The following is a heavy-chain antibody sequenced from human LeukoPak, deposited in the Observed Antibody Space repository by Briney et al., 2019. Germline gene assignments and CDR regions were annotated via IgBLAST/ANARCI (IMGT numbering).Heavy chain of an antibody. CDR1: GFTFSSYA. CDR2: ISASGGTT. J-gene: IGHJ3*02. D-gene: IGHD5-18*01. Sequence: SGGSLRLSCAASGFTFSSYAMSWVRQAPGKGLEWVSGISASGGTTYYADSVKGRFTISRDNAKNSLYLQMNSLRAEDTAVYYCARAAMALDAFDIWGQGTMVTVSS. V-gene: IGHV3-23*01. CDR3: ARAAMALDAFDI.